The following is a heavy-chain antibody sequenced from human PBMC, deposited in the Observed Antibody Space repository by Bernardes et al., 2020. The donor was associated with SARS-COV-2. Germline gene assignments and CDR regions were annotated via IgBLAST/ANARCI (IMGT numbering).Heavy chain of an antibody. CDR3: AHFNHGYCSSTSCYRGDVRGFDY. J-gene: IGHJ4*02. D-gene: IGHD2-2*02. Sequence: SGPTLVKPTQTLTLTCTFSGFSLSTSGVGVGWIRQPPGKALEWLALIYWNDDKRYSPSLKSRLTITKDTSKNQVVLTMTNMDPVDTATYYCAHFNHGYCSSTSCYRGDVRGFDYWGQGTLVTVSS. V-gene: IGHV2-5*01. CDR2: IYWNDDK. CDR1: GFSLSTSGVG.